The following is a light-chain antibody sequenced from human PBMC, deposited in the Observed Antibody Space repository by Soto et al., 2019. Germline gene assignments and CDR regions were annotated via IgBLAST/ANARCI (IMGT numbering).Light chain of an antibody. V-gene: IGLV3-21*02. CDR2: DDS. J-gene: IGLJ1*01. CDR3: QVWDSSSDHYV. CDR1: NIGSKN. Sequence: SYELTQPPSVSVAPGQTARITCGGNNIGSKNVHWYQQKPGQAPVLVVYDDSDRPSGIPERFSGSNSGNTATLTISRVEAGDEADYYCQVWDSSSDHYVFGTWTKLTVL.